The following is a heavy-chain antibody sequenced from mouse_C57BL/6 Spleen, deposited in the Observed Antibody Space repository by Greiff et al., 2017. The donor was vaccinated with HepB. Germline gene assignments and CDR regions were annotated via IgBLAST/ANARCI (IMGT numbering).Heavy chain of an antibody. J-gene: IGHJ2*01. CDR3: ASSRGYFDY. CDR2: INPYNGDT. D-gene: IGHD1-1*02. Sequence: VQLVESGPELVKPGDSVKISCKASGYSFTGYFMNWVMQSHGKSLEWIGRINPYNGDTFYNQKFKGKATLTVDKSSSTAHMELRSLTSEDSAVYYCASSRGYFDYWGQGTTLTVSS. CDR1: GYSFTGYF. V-gene: IGHV1-20*01.